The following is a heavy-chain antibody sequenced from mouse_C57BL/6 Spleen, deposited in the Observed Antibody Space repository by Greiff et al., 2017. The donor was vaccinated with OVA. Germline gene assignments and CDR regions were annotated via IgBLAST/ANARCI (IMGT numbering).Heavy chain of an antibody. CDR3: ATYYSNGFAY. Sequence: VKLQESGPGLVQPSQSLSITCTVSGFSLTSYGVHWVRQSPGKGLEWLGVIWSGGSTDYNAAFISRLSISKDNSKSQVFFKMNSLQADDTAIYYCATYYSNGFAYWGQGTLVTVSA. V-gene: IGHV2-2*01. D-gene: IGHD2-5*01. CDR2: IWSGGST. CDR1: GFSLTSYG. J-gene: IGHJ3*01.